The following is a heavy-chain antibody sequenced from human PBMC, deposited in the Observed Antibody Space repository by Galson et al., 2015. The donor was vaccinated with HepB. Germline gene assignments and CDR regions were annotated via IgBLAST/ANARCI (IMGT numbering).Heavy chain of an antibody. J-gene: IGHJ4*02. CDR3: VKPLYRGSYFGVGDC. CDR1: GYSFTNY. CDR2: IDPSDSYT. V-gene: IGHV5-10-1*01. Sequence: QSGAEVKKPGESLRISCTGSGYSFTNYFNWVRQMPGRGLEWMGRIDPSDSYTDYSPSFQGHVTISADKSINTAYLQWSSLKASDTAIYYCVKPLYRGSYFGVGDCWGQGTLVIVSS. D-gene: IGHD1-26*01.